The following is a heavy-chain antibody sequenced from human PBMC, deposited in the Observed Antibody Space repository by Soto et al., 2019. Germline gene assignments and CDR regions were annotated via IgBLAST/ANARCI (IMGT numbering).Heavy chain of an antibody. J-gene: IGHJ5*02. CDR3: ARDPDTYYDYIWGSYPDR. CDR2: ISYDGSNK. CDR1: GFTFSTYG. V-gene: IGHV3-30*03. Sequence: QVQLVEPGGGVVQPGRSLRLSCAASGFTFSTYGMHWVRQAPGKGLEWVAVISYDGSNKYYADSVKGRFTISRDNSKNTLYLQMNSLRAEDTAVFYCARDPDTYYDYIWGSYPDRWGQGTLVTVSS. D-gene: IGHD3-16*02.